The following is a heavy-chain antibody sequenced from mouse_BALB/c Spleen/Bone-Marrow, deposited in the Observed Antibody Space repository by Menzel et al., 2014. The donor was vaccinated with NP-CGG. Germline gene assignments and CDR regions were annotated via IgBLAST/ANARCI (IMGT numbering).Heavy chain of an antibody. D-gene: IGHD1-1*01. V-gene: IGHV1-9*01. CDR2: ALPGSGTA. CDR3: ARASVVPYYFDF. Sequence: QVTLKVCGAELMKPGASVKISCKATGYTFSNYWIDWVKQRPGHGLEWIGEALPGSGTANYNEKFKGKATFTADTSSNTAYMQLSSLTSEDSALYYCARASVVPYYFDFWGQGTTLTVSS. J-gene: IGHJ2*01. CDR1: GYTFSNYW.